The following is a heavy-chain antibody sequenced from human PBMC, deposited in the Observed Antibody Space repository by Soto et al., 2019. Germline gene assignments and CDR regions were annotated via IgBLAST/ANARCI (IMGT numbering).Heavy chain of an antibody. D-gene: IGHD3-22*01. CDR2: ISAYNGNT. CDR3: AREGSGTYYYDSSGYDDFDY. CDR1: GYTFTSYG. J-gene: IGHJ4*02. Sequence: QVPLVQSGAEVKKPGASVKVSCKASGYTFTSYGISWVRQAPGQGLEWMGWISAYNGNTNYAQKLQGRVTMTTDTSTSTAYMELRSLRSDDTAVYYCAREGSGTYYYDSSGYDDFDYWGQGTLVTVSS. V-gene: IGHV1-18*04.